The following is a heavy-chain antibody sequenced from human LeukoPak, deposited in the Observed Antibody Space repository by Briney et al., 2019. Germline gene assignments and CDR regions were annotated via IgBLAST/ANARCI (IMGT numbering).Heavy chain of an antibody. CDR2: IITRGGST. V-gene: IGHV3-23*01. Sequence: PGGSLRLCCAASGFTFSSSAMSWVRQAPGKGLQWVSTIITRGGSTYYTDSVKGRFTISRDNSKNTLYVQMNSLRAEDTAVYYCAIRTALYTTSWSNFDYWGQGTLVTVSS. D-gene: IGHD6-13*01. J-gene: IGHJ4*02. CDR1: GFTFSSSA. CDR3: AIRTALYTTSWSNFDY.